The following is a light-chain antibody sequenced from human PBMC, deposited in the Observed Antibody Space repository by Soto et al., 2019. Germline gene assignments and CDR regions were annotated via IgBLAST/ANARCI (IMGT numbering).Light chain of an antibody. J-gene: IGKJ4*01. CDR2: DAA. Sequence: DIQMTQPPSPLSAPVGDEAPIICGASRGIGMWVAWYQQKSGKAPKLLIYDAAKLESGVPSRFSGSGYGTEFTLTISSLQPDDFATYYCQQYRSFSPLTFGGGTKVEIK. V-gene: IGKV1-5*02. CDR1: RGIGMW. CDR3: QQYRSFSPLT.